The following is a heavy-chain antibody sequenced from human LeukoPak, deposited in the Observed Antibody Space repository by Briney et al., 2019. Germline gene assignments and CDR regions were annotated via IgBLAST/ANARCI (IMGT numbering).Heavy chain of an antibody. V-gene: IGHV1-2*06. CDR3: ARADSSTWYWWFDP. D-gene: IGHD6-13*01. CDR2: INPNNGVT. Sequence: ASVKVSCKASGYTFTGFYMHWVRQAPGQGLEWMGRINPNNGVTNYAQKFQGRVTMTRDTSISTASMELSRLRSDDTAVYYCARADSSTWYWWFDPWGQGTLVTVSS. J-gene: IGHJ5*02. CDR1: GYTFTGFY.